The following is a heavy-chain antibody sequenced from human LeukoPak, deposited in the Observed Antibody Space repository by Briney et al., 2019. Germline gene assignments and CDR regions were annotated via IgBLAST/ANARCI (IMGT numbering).Heavy chain of an antibody. CDR3: AREYDILTGYVVFDY. D-gene: IGHD3-9*01. CDR2: ISAYNGNT. Sequence: ASVTVSCKASGYTFTSYGISWVRQAPGQGLEWMGWISAYNGNTNYAQKLQGRVTMTTDTSTSTAYMELRSLRSDDTAVYYCAREYDILTGYVVFDYWGQGTLVTVSS. CDR1: GYTFTSYG. V-gene: IGHV1-18*01. J-gene: IGHJ4*02.